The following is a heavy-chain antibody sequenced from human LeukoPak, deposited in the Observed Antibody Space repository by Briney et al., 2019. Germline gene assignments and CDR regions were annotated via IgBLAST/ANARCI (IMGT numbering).Heavy chain of an antibody. CDR2: IYYSGRT. CDR1: GDSISSSGYY. CDR3: ARRKYYTIEN. Sequence: SKTLSLTCTVSGDSISSSGYYWGWIRQPPGKGLEWIASIYYSGRTYYNPSLKSRITISVDSSKNQFSLRLSSVTAADKAVYYCARRKYYTIENWGQGTLVTVSS. J-gene: IGHJ4*02. V-gene: IGHV4-39*01. D-gene: IGHD3-10*01.